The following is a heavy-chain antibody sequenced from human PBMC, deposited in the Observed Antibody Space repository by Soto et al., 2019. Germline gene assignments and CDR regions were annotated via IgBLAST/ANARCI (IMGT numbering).Heavy chain of an antibody. CDR1: GSFISNGGYH. CDR2: INYDGST. Sequence: SSETLSLTCTVSGSFISNGGYHWNWVRQHPGKGLEWIGFINYDGSTYYNPSLKSRLTMTVDTSKNQFSLKLTSVTAADTAVYFCATLQAGAGGRVCWGPGTLVTVSS. D-gene: IGHD2-15*01. J-gene: IGHJ4*01. V-gene: IGHV4-31*03. CDR3: ATLQAGAGGRVC.